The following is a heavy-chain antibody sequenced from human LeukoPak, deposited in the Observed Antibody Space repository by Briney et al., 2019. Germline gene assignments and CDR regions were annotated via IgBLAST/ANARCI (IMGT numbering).Heavy chain of an antibody. CDR2: IRYDGSNK. V-gene: IGHV3-30*02. Sequence: GGSLRLSCAASGFTFSSYGMHWVRQAPGKGLEWVAFIRYDGSNKYYADSVKGRFTISRDNSKNTLYLQMNSLRAEDTAVYYCAKGATYCTSTSCPDVFDIWGQGTMVTVSS. D-gene: IGHD2-2*01. J-gene: IGHJ3*02. CDR1: GFTFSSYG. CDR3: AKGATYCTSTSCPDVFDI.